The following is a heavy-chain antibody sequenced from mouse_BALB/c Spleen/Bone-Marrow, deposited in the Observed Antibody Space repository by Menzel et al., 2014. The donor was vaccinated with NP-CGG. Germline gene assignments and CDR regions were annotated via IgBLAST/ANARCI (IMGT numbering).Heavy chain of an antibody. D-gene: IGHD1-1*01. V-gene: IGHV1S81*02. Sequence: QVQLQQSGAELVKPGASVKLSCKASGYSFTNYYVYWVKQRPGQGLVWIGEINPSNGGTNFNEKFKNKATLTVDKSSSTAYMQLSSLTSEDSAVYYCTRSNYGYWYFDVWGAGTTVTVSS. CDR2: INPSNGGT. CDR1: GYSFTNYY. J-gene: IGHJ1*01. CDR3: TRSNYGYWYFDV.